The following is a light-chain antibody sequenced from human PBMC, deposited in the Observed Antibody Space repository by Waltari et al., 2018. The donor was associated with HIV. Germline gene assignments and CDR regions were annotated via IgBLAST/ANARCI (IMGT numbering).Light chain of an antibody. J-gene: IGKJ3*01. V-gene: IGKV3-15*01. CDR2: GAS. CDR3: QQYNNWPPLFT. Sequence: EIVMTQSPATLSVSPGERATLSCRASQSVSSNLAWYQQKPGQAPRLLIYGASTRATCIPARCSGSGSGTEFTLTISSLQSEDFAVYYCQQYNNWPPLFTFGPGTKVDIK. CDR1: QSVSSN.